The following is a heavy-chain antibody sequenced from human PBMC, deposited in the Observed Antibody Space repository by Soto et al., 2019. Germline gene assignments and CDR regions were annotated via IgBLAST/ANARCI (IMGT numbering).Heavy chain of an antibody. CDR3: ARVGDAPYYYDSSGYLEY. CDR1: GGTFSSYA. CDR2: IIPIFGTA. Sequence: QVQLVQSGAEVKKPGSSVKVSCKASGGTFSSYAISWVRQAPGQGLEWMGGIIPIFGTANYAQKFQGRVTITADESTSTACMELSSLRSEDTAVYYWARVGDAPYYYDSSGYLEYWGRGTLVTVS. J-gene: IGHJ4*02. V-gene: IGHV1-69*01. D-gene: IGHD3-22*01.